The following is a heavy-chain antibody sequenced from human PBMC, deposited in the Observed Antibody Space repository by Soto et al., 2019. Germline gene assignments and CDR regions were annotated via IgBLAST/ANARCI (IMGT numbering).Heavy chain of an antibody. CDR3: AKVPPHARIAGAGTYYYYGMGV. CDR2: ISGSGGST. Sequence: EVQLLESGGGLVQPGGSLRLSCAASGFTFSSYAMSWVRQAPGKGLEWVSAISGSGGSTYYADSVKGRFTISRDNSMNTMYLQMNRQRDEDTAVYYCAKVPPHARIAGAGTYYYYGMGVWGQGTTFTVSS. D-gene: IGHD6-13*01. CDR1: GFTFSSYA. J-gene: IGHJ6*02. V-gene: IGHV3-23*01.